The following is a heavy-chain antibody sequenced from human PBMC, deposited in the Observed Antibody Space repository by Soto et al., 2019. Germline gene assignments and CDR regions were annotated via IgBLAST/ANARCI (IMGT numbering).Heavy chain of an antibody. CDR1: GFTFSSSW. Sequence: VQVVESGGDLVQPGGSLRLSCAASGFTFSSSWMFWVRQAPEKGLVWISRITPDGTTTSYADSVKGRFTISRDNAKNTVYLQMNSLRAEDTAVYYCARDLASSPGYWGQGTLVTVSS. CDR3: ARDLASSPGY. J-gene: IGHJ4*02. D-gene: IGHD2-2*01. CDR2: ITPDGTTT. V-gene: IGHV3-74*01.